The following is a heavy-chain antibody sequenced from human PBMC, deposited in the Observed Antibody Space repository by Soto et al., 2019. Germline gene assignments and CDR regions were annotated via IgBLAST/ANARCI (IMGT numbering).Heavy chain of an antibody. CDR3: ARHTRNQFDP. CDR1: GFSFSDYF. J-gene: IGHJ5*02. CDR2: INPSGDSR. V-gene: IGHV1-46*01. Sequence: ASVKVSCKASGFSFSDYFMHWVRQAPGQGLEWMGIINPSGDSRNYAQKFQGRVTISGDTSKSQFSLKLSSVTAADTAVYYCARHTRNQFDPWGQGTLVTVSS.